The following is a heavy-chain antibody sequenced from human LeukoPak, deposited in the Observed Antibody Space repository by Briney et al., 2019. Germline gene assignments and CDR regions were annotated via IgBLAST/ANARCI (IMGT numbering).Heavy chain of an antibody. V-gene: IGHV1-18*01. Sequence: ASVKVSCKASGYTFFSYGISWVRQAPGQGLEWMGWISTYNGNTNYAQKLQGRVTMTTDTSTSTAYMELRSLMSDDTAVYYCARDRLRATAAGISTLDYWGQGTLVTVSS. D-gene: IGHD6-13*01. J-gene: IGHJ4*02. CDR1: GYTFFSYG. CDR3: ARDRLRATAAGISTLDY. CDR2: ISTYNGNT.